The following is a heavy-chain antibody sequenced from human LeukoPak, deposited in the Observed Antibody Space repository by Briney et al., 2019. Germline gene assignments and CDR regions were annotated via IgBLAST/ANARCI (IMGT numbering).Heavy chain of an antibody. Sequence: SETLSLTCAVYGGSFSGYYWSWIRQPPGKGLDWIGEINHSGSTNYSPSLKSRVTISVDTSKNQFSLKLSSVTAADTAVYYCARELGARPPHWFDPWGQGTLVTVSS. V-gene: IGHV4-34*01. J-gene: IGHJ5*02. CDR3: ARELGARPPHWFDP. D-gene: IGHD6-6*01. CDR1: GGSFSGYY. CDR2: INHSGST.